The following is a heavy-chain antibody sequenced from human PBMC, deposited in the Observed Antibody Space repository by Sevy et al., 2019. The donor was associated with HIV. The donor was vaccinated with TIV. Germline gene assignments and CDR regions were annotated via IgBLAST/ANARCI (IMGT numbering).Heavy chain of an antibody. CDR2: ISSSSSTI. D-gene: IGHD3-10*01. CDR1: GFTFSSYS. V-gene: IGHV3-48*02. CDR3: ARGTSINYYGSGSLFDY. J-gene: IGHJ4*02. Sequence: GGSLRLSCAASGFTFSSYSMNWVRQAPGKGLEWVSYISSSSSTIYYANSVKGRFTISRDNAKNSLYLQMNSLRDEDTAVYYCARGTSINYYGSGSLFDYWGQGTLVTVSS.